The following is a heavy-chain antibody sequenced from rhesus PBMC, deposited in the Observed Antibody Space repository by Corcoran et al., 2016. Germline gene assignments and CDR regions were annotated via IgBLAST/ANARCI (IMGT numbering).Heavy chain of an antibody. Sequence: QVQLQESGPGLVKPSETLSLTCAVSGYSISSGYYWGWIRQPPGKGLEYIGYIGGSSRSTYYIPSLKSRVTISKDTSKNQFSLKLSSVTAADTAVYYCARPARGWSIDYWGQGVLVTVSS. J-gene: IGHJ4*01. CDR3: ARPARGWSIDY. D-gene: IGHD1-1*01. CDR2: IGGSSRST. V-gene: IGHV4-99*01. CDR1: GYSISSGYY.